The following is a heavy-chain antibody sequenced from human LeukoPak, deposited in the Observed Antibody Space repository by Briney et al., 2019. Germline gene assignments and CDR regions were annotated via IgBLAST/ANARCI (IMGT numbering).Heavy chain of an antibody. Sequence: PGGSLRLSCAASGFTFDRFTIHWVRQTPGKGLEWVSAISGSAATTFYADSVKGRFTISRDNSKNTLYLQMNSLRAEDTAVYYCAKRGPGSPQSGKYYFDYWGQGTLVTVSS. CDR2: ISGSAATT. D-gene: IGHD3-10*01. CDR3: AKRGPGSPQSGKYYFDY. CDR1: GFTFDRFT. V-gene: IGHV3-23*01. J-gene: IGHJ4*02.